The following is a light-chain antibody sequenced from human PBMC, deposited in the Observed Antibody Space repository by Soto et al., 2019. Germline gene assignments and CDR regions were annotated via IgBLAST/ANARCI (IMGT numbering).Light chain of an antibody. V-gene: IGKV1-39*01. J-gene: IGKJ1*01. CDR2: AAS. CDR1: QSISSY. Sequence: IQMTQTPCSLSASVGDRVTITCRASQSISSYLNWYQQKPGKAPKLLIYAASSLQSGVPSRFSGSGSGTDFTLTISSLQPEDFATYYCQQSYSTPWTFGQGTKVEIK. CDR3: QQSYSTPWT.